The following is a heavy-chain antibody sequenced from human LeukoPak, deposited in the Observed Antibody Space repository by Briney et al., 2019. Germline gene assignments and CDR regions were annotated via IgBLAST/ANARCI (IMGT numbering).Heavy chain of an antibody. V-gene: IGHV4-30-2*01. CDR1: GGSISSGGYS. J-gene: IGHJ4*02. CDR2: IYHSGST. D-gene: IGHD6-19*01. CDR3: ARVYLAVAENYFDY. Sequence: SETLSLTCAVSGGSISSGGYSWSWIRQPPGKGLEWIGYIYHSGSTYYNPSFKSRVTISVDRSKNQFSLKLSSVTAADTAVYYCARVYLAVAENYFDYWGQGTLVTVSS.